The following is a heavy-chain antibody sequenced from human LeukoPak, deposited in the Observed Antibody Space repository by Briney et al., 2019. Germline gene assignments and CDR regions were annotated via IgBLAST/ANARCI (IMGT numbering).Heavy chain of an antibody. V-gene: IGHV3-33*01. CDR2: TWYDGSKN. CDR3: ARGGGVRGVNYFDY. J-gene: IGHJ4*02. Sequence: GGSMTLACAVAGFTFSSYGMHWVRQAAGRGREWVAVTWYDGSKNYYRTSGKDRFTISRDNSKPTLYLQMNSLRGEDTAVYYCARGGGVRGVNYFDYWGQGTLVTVSS. CDR1: GFTFSSYG. D-gene: IGHD3-10*02.